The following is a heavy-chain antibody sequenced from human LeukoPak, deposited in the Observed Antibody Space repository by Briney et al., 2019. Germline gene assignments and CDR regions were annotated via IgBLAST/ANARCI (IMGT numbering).Heavy chain of an antibody. V-gene: IGHV3-15*07. CDR1: GFTFSDYA. J-gene: IGHJ4*02. CDR2: IKPKTDGETT. D-gene: IGHD2-21*01. Sequence: GGSLRLSCSASGFTFSDYAMNWVRQAPGKGLEWVGRIKPKTDGETTEYAAPVKDRFSISRDDSKSMMYLQMNSLKTEDTAVYYCITPLPYSAQGGQGTLVTVSS. CDR3: ITPLPYSAQ.